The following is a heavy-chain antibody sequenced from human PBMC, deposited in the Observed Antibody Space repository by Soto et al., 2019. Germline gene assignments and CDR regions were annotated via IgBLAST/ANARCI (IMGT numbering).Heavy chain of an antibody. Sequence: QVQLVQSGAEVKKPGSSLKVSCETSGGTSTIYTITWVRQAPGQGLQWMGRIVPTLRLTNYAQDFQGRLTVTADTSTTTAHMALRGLTPGAAAVCYCATGNCGAARVGVYTWGQGTLVTVSS. D-gene: IGHD1-1*01. CDR3: ATGNCGAARVGVYT. J-gene: IGHJ5*02. V-gene: IGHV1-69*02. CDR2: IVPTLRLT. CDR1: GGTSTIYT.